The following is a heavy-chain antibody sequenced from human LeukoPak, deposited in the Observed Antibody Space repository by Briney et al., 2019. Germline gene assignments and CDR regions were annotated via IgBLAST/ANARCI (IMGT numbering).Heavy chain of an antibody. CDR1: GFTFSSYW. V-gene: IGHV3-7*01. CDR2: IKQDGSEK. CDR3: TRDSGYNAFDI. Sequence: RAGGSLRLSCAASGFTFSSYWMSWVRQAPGKGLEWVANIKQDGSEKYYVDSVKGRFTISRDNAKNSLYLQMNSLRGEDTAVYYCTRDSGYNAFDIWGQGTMVTVSS. D-gene: IGHD5-12*01. J-gene: IGHJ3*02.